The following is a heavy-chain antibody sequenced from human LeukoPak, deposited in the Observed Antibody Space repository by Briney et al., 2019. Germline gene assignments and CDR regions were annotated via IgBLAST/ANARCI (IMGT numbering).Heavy chain of an antibody. CDR2: IKGDVSHT. D-gene: IGHD3-9*01. Sequence: GSLRLSCAASVFTFSNYLMHWVRQAPGKGLVWVSRIKGDVSHTIYADSVKGPFTISRDNAKNTLYLHMKSLRAEDTAVYYCVRDWDYFDSNAWGQGTPATAYS. CDR1: VFTFSNYL. CDR3: VRDWDYFDSNA. J-gene: IGHJ1*01. V-gene: IGHV3-74*01.